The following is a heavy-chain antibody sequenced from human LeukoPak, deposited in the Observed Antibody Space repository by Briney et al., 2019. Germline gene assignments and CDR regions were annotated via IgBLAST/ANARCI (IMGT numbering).Heavy chain of an antibody. V-gene: IGHV4-59*01. D-gene: IGHD6-13*01. CDR1: GGSISSYY. J-gene: IGHJ4*02. CDR2: IYYSGST. Sequence: SETLSLTCTVSGGSISSYYWSWIRQPPGKGLEWIGYIYYSGSTNYNPSLKSRVTISVDTSKNQFPLKLSSVTAADTAVYYCAREDYSSSWYYFDYWGQGTLVTVSS. CDR3: AREDYSSSWYYFDY.